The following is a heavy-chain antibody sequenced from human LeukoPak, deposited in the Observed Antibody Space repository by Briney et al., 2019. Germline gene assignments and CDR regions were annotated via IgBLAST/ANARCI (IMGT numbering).Heavy chain of an antibody. CDR3: ARGPLNTFGVDA. CDR2: ISYDGSNK. CDR1: GFTFSSYA. V-gene: IGHV3-30-3*01. D-gene: IGHD1/OR15-1a*01. J-gene: IGHJ6*02. Sequence: PGRSLRLSCAASGFTFSSYAMHWVRQAPGKGLEWVAVISYDGSNKYYADSVKGRFTISRDNSKNTLYLQMNSLRAEDTAVYYCARGPLNTFGVDAWGHGTTVTVSS.